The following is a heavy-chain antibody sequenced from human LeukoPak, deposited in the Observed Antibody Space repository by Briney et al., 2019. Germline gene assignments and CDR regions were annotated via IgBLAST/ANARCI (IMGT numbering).Heavy chain of an antibody. V-gene: IGHV4-31*03. D-gene: IGHD6-13*01. J-gene: IGHJ4*02. Sequence: SETLSLTCTVSGGSISSGGYYWSWIRQHPGKGLEWIGYINIGGSTYYNPSLKSRLTISQDTSKNQFSLKLSSVTAADTAVYYCAREELAAAGSFDYWGQGTLVTVSS. CDR1: GGSISSGGYY. CDR3: AREELAAAGSFDY. CDR2: INIGGST.